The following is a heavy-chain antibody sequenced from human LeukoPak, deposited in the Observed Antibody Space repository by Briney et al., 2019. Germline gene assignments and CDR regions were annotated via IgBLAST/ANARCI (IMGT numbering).Heavy chain of an antibody. J-gene: IGHJ5*02. Sequence: SQTPSLTCAISGDSVSSNSAAWNWIRQSPSRGLEWLGRTYYRSKWYNDYAVSVKSRITINPDTSKNQFSLQLNSVTPEDTAVYYCARETMTTVVIDWFDPWGQGTLVTVSS. CDR2: TYYRSKWYN. V-gene: IGHV6-1*01. CDR1: GDSVSSNSAA. D-gene: IGHD4-23*01. CDR3: ARETMTTVVIDWFDP.